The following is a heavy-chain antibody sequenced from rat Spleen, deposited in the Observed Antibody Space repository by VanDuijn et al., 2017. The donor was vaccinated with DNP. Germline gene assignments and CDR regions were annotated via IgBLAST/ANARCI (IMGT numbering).Heavy chain of an antibody. CDR2: ISPSGGGT. V-gene: IGHV5-25*01. D-gene: IGHD1-11*01. CDR1: GFTFTDYN. CDR3: ARGPNYGVWSDFLDY. Sequence: EVQLVESGGGLVQPGRSLKLSCAASGFTFTDYNMAWVRQAPTKGLEWVTSISPSGGGTYYRHSVKGRFTISRDNANHTLYLQMDSLRSEDTATYYCARGPNYGVWSDFLDYWGQGVMVTVSS. J-gene: IGHJ2*01.